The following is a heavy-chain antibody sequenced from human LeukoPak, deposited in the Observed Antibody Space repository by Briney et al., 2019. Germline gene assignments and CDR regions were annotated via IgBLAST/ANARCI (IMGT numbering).Heavy chain of an antibody. V-gene: IGHV4-59*01. CDR1: GGSISSYY. CDR2: IYYSRST. J-gene: IGHJ6*02. Sequence: PSETLSPTCTVSGGSISSYYWSWIRQPPGKGLEWIGYIYYSRSTNYNPSLKSRVTISVDTSKNQFSLKLSSVTAADTAVYYCARAPYYYDSSGYRNYYYYYYGMDVWGQGTTVTVSS. CDR3: ARAPYYYDSSGYRNYYYYYYGMDV. D-gene: IGHD3-22*01.